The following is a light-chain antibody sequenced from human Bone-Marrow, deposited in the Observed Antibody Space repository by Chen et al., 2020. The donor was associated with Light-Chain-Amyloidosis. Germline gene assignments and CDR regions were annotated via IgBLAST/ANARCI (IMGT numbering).Light chain of an antibody. J-gene: IGKJ2*01. V-gene: IGKV4-1*01. CDR3: QQDFITPDT. CDR1: QTVLYTSNNKNF. Sequence: DIVMTQSPDSLAVSLGERATINCKSSQTVLYTSNNKNFLAWYQQKPGQPPKLLIYWASTRESGVPDRFSGSGSGTDFTLTISSLQAEDVAVYYCQQDFITPDTFGQGTKLEIK. CDR2: WAS.